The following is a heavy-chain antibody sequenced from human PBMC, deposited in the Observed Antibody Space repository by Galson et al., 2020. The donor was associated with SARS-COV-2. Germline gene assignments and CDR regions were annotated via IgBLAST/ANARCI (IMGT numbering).Heavy chain of an antibody. Sequence: SETLSLTCAVSGFSVRRGHFWCWSRQPPGKGLEWIGNFYQDGTSYYNPSLKIRVNISIATSTNLFSLRLKSVTAADTAVYYCARHAAECIRGVCTLLYFAAMDVWGQGTTVIVSS. CDR1: GFSVRRGHF. CDR2: FYQDGTS. CDR3: ARHAAECIRGVCTLLYFAAMDV. V-gene: IGHV4-38-2*01. J-gene: IGHJ6*02. D-gene: IGHD2-8*02.